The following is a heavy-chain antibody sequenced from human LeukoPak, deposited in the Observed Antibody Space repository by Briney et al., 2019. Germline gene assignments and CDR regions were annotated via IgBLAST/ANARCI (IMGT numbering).Heavy chain of an antibody. V-gene: IGHV1-18*01. D-gene: IGHD6-13*01. CDR1: GYTFTSYG. CDR2: ISAYNGNT. CDR3: ARVRNIAAAAYFDY. Sequence: GASVKVSCKASGYTFTSYGISWVRQGPGQGLEWVGWISAYNGNTNYAQKLQGRVTMTTDTSTSTAYMELRSLRSDDTAVYYCARVRNIAAAAYFDYWGQGTLVTVSS. J-gene: IGHJ4*02.